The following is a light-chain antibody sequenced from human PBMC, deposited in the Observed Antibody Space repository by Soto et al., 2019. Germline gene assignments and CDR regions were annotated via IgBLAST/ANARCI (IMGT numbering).Light chain of an antibody. CDR2: EVS. J-gene: IGLJ1*01. CDR1: SSDVGGYNY. Sequence: QSVLTQPASVSGSPGQSITISCIGTSSDVGGYNYVSWYQQHPGKAPKLMIYEVSNRPSGVSNRFSGSKSGNTASLTISGLQAEDEADYYCSSYTSTSTKVFGTGTKGTVL. CDR3: SSYTSTSTKV. V-gene: IGLV2-14*01.